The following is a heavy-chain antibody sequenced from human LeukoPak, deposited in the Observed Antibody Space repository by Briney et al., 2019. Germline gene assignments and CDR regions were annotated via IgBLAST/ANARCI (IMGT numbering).Heavy chain of an antibody. CDR1: GSTFSSYA. CDR2: ISASGGST. V-gene: IGHV3-23*01. D-gene: IGHD3-10*01. Sequence: LSGGSLRLSCAASGSTFSSYAMSWVRQAPGKGLEWVSAISASGGSTYYADSVKGRFTISRDNSKNTLYLQMNSLRAEDTAVYYCAKHALWFGELFPGYFDYWGQGTLVTVSS. CDR3: AKHALWFGELFPGYFDY. J-gene: IGHJ4*02.